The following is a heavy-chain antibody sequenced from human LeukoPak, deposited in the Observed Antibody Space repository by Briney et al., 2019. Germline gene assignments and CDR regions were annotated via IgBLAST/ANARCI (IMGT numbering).Heavy chain of an antibody. CDR2: IYYSGST. D-gene: IGHD3-10*01. CDR3: ARGQGRRAFDI. CDR1: GGSISSYY. J-gene: IGHJ3*02. V-gene: IGHV4-59*08. Sequence: SETLSLTCTVSGGSISSYYWNWIRQPPGKGLEWIGYIYYSGSTYYNPSLKSRVTISVDTSKNQFSLKLSSVTAADTAVYYCARGQGRRAFDIWGQGTMVTVSS.